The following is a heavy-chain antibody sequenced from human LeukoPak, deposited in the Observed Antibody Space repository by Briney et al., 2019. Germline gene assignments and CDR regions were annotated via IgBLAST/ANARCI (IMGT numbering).Heavy chain of an antibody. CDR3: ARESPTPSSSWYFVSIIYYYYMDV. Sequence: PGGSLRLSCAASGFTFSSYWMSWVRQAPGKGLEWVANIKQDGSEKYYVDSVKGRFTISRDNAKNSLYLQMNSLRAEDTAVYYCARESPTPSSSWYFVSIIYYYYMDVWGKGTTVTVSS. J-gene: IGHJ6*03. CDR1: GFTFSSYW. CDR2: IKQDGSEK. V-gene: IGHV3-7*01. D-gene: IGHD6-13*01.